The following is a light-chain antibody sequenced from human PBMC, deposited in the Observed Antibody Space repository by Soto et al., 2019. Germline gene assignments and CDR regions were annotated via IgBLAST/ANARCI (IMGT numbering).Light chain of an antibody. J-gene: IGKJ1*01. Sequence: DIVMTQSPDSLAVSLGERATINCRSSQSVLYSFNNKNYLGWYQQKPGQAPKLLIYWASTRESGVPDRFSGSGSGTDFTLTISSLQAEDVAVYYCQHYYSDPPWPFGQGTKVEIK. CDR2: WAS. CDR3: QHYYSDPPWP. CDR1: QSVLYSFNNKNY. V-gene: IGKV4-1*01.